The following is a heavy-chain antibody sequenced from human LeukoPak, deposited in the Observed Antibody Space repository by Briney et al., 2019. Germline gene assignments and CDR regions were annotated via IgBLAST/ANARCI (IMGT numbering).Heavy chain of an antibody. CDR1: GGSISSGGYY. CDR2: IYTGGST. CDR3: ARDPWFGELFRANWFDP. D-gene: IGHD3-10*01. Sequence: SETLSLTCTVSGGSISSGGYYWSWIRQHPGKGLEWIGRIYTGGSTNYNPSLKSRVTMSVDTSKNQFSLKLSSVTAADTAVYYCARDPWFGELFRANWFDPWGQGTLVTVSS. V-gene: IGHV4-61*02. J-gene: IGHJ5*02.